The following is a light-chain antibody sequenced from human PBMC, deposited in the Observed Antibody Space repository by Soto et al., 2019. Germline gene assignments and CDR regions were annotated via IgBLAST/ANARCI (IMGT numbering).Light chain of an antibody. Sequence: EIVMTQSPATLSVSPGERATLSCRASQSVSSNLAWYQQKPGQAPRLLIYGASISATGIPARFSGSGSGTEFTLTISSLQSEDFAVYYCQQYNNWPRRTFGGGTKLEIK. CDR3: QQYNNWPRRT. V-gene: IGKV3D-15*01. CDR1: QSVSSN. J-gene: IGKJ4*01. CDR2: GAS.